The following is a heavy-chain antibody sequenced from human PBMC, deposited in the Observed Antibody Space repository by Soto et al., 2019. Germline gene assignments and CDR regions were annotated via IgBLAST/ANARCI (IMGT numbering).Heavy chain of an antibody. J-gene: IGHJ4*02. Sequence: PGGSLRLSCAASGFTFGSYAMSWVRQAPGKGLEWVSAISGSGGSTYYADSVKGRFTISRDNSKNTLYLQMNSLRAEDTAVYYCAKDHGSGSYYNTRYFDYWGQGTLVTVSS. CDR2: ISGSGGST. V-gene: IGHV3-23*01. CDR1: GFTFGSYA. D-gene: IGHD3-10*01. CDR3: AKDHGSGSYYNTRYFDY.